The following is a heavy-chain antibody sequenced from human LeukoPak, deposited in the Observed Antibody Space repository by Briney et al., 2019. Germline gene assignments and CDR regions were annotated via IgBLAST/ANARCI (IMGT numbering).Heavy chain of an antibody. CDR1: GGTFSKYA. J-gene: IGHJ4*02. V-gene: IGHV1-69*13. CDR3: ARDSGRGVAGNLDY. D-gene: IGHD6-19*01. Sequence: ASVKVSCKASGGTFSKYAISWVRQAPGQGVEWMGGIIPIFGTANYAQKFQGRVTITADESTSTAYMELSSLRSEDTAVYYCARDSGRGVAGNLDYWGQGTLVTVSS. CDR2: IIPIFGTA.